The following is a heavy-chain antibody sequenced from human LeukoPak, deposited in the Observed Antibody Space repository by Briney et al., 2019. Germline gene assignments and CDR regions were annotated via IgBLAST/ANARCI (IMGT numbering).Heavy chain of an antibody. CDR2: IRYDGSNK. J-gene: IGHJ3*02. CDR1: GFTFSSYG. D-gene: IGHD1-26*01. Sequence: PGGSLRLSCAASGFTFSSYGMHWVRQAPGKGLEWVAFIRYDGSNKDYADSVKGRFTISRDNSKNTLYLQMNSLRTEDTAVYYCALWGATTDGAFDIWGQGTMVTVSS. V-gene: IGHV3-30*02. CDR3: ALWGATTDGAFDI.